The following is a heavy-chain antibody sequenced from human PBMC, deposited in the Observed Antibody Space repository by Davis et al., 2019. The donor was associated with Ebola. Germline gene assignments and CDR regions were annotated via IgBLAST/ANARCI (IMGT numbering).Heavy chain of an antibody. CDR1: GFTFDDYT. CDR3: AKDISMVRGQIDGMDV. CDR2: ISWDGGST. V-gene: IGHV3-43*01. J-gene: IGHJ6*02. Sequence: PGGSLRLSCAASGFTFDDYTMHWVRQAPGKGLEWVSLISWDGGSTYYADSVKGRFTISRDNSKNSLYLQMNSLRTEDTALYYCAKDISMVRGQIDGMDVWGQGTTVTVSS. D-gene: IGHD3-10*01.